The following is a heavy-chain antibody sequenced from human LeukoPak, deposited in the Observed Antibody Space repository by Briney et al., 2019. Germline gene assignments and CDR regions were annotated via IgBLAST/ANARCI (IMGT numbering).Heavy chain of an antibody. CDR2: IYTSGST. CDR1: GDSLGSYR. CDR3: ARVHTASFDFGSGPRGDRPYYLDS. J-gene: IGHJ4*02. D-gene: IGHD3-3*01. Sequence: PSETLSLTCGVSGDSLGSYRWTWVRQPPGKGLEWIGFIYTSGSTKYYPSLLSRLTISIDTSNNQFSLRLSSVTAADTAVYYCARVHTASFDFGSGPRGDRPYYLDSWGQGILVTVSS. V-gene: IGHV4-4*08.